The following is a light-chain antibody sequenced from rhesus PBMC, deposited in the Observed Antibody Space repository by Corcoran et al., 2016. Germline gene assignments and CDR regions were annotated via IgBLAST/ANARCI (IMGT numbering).Light chain of an antibody. CDR1: QSLLYSSNNKNY. CDR3: QQYYTTPYS. CDR2: WSS. V-gene: IGKV4-1*01. J-gene: IGKJ2*01. Sequence: DIVMTQSPDSLAVSLGERVTINCKSSQSLLYSSNNKNYLAWYQQKPGQAPKLLLYWSSTREFGVPARFSGSGSVTDFTLTSSGLNAEDVAVYYFQQYYTTPYSFGQGTKVEIK.